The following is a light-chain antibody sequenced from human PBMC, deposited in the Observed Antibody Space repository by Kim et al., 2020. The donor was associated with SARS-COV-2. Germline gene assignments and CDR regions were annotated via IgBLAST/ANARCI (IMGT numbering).Light chain of an antibody. V-gene: IGLV4-69*01. CDR1: SGHSTYA. CDR2: LNSDGSH. CDR3: QTWDTGIRV. Sequence: QPVLTQSPSASASLGASVKLTCTLSSGHSTYAIAWHQQQPEKGPRYLMKLNSDGSHNKGDGIPDRFSGSSSGAERYLSISSLQSEDEGDYYCQTWDTGIRVFGGGTQLTVL. J-gene: IGLJ3*02.